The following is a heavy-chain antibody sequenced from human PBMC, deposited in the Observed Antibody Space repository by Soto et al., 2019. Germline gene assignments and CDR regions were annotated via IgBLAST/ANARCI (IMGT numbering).Heavy chain of an antibody. Sequence: QVQLVQSGAEVRRSGASVKVSCKASGYTFTTLAMPWVRQAPGQRLEWMGYINAGNGYTKYSQNFQGRVTITRDTLASTAYMELSSLRSEDTAVYFSARHYCGDYCSAGYWGQGTLVTVSS. J-gene: IGHJ4*02. CDR3: ARHYCGDYCSAGY. D-gene: IGHD2-21*02. CDR2: INAGNGYT. CDR1: GYTFTTLA. V-gene: IGHV1-3*01.